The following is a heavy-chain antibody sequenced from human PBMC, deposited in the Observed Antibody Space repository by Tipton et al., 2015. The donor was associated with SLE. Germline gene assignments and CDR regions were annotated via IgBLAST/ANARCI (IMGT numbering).Heavy chain of an antibody. CDR1: GYTFTTYW. D-gene: IGHD2-15*01. J-gene: IGHJ6*03. CDR3: VRGGPGDYYCYYMDV. V-gene: IGHV5-51*03. Sequence: QLVQSGAEVKQPGESLKISCKGSGYTFTTYWIGWVRQMPGKGLEWMGVIYPGDSDTRYSPPFQGQVTISADKSISTAYLQWSSLRASDSAMYYCVRGGPGDYYCYYMDVWGKGTTVTVSS. CDR2: IYPGDSDT.